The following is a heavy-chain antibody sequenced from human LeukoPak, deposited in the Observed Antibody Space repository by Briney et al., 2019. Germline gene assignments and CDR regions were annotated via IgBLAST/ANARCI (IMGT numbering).Heavy chain of an antibody. J-gene: IGHJ4*02. CDR1: GGSISSYY. D-gene: IGHD5-12*01. CDR2: IYYNGIT. Sequence: SETLSLTCTVSGGSISSYYWSWIPQPPGKGLEWIGYIYYNGITNYSPSLKSRVTISLDTSENQFSLKLRSVTAADTAVYYCARDSGYSGSFDYWGQGTLVTVSS. CDR3: ARDSGYSGSFDY. V-gene: IGHV4-59*01.